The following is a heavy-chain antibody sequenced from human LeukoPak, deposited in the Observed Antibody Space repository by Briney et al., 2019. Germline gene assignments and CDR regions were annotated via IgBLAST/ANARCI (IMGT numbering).Heavy chain of an antibody. J-gene: IGHJ6*04. Sequence: SVKVSCKASGGTFSSYAISWVRQAPGQGLEWMGGIIPIFGTANYAQKFQGRVTITADRSTSTAYMELSSLRSEDTAVYYCARDHYSNSGNYYYGMDVWGKGTRSPSPQ. D-gene: IGHD3-10*01. CDR3: ARDHYSNSGNYYYGMDV. CDR1: GGTFSSYA. V-gene: IGHV1-69*06. CDR2: IIPIFGTA.